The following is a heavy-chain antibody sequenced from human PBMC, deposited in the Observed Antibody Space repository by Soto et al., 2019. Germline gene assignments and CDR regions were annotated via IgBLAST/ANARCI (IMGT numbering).Heavy chain of an antibody. J-gene: IGHJ6*02. CDR3: ARDHGGSTWFVGIYYYFGVDV. D-gene: IGHD6-13*01. CDR2: ISGSSDTI. Sequence: EVQLVESGGGLVQPGGSLRLSCAASGFTLSSYNMNWVRQAPGKGLEWVSYISGSSDTIYYADSVKGRFTISRDNANNSLYRQMDSLRDEDTAVYYCARDHGGSTWFVGIYYYFGVDVWGQGTTVTVSS. CDR1: GFTLSSYN. V-gene: IGHV3-48*02.